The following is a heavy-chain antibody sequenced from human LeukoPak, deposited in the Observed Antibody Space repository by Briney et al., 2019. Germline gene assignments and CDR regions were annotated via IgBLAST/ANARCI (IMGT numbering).Heavy chain of an antibody. D-gene: IGHD3-10*01. CDR1: GYTFSSYG. CDR2: INAYNGNT. V-gene: IGHV1-18*01. Sequence: ASVKVSCKASGYTFSSYGFSWVRQAPGQGLEWMGWINAYNGNTNYAQNLQGRVTMTTDTSTSTAYMELRSLRSDDTAVYYCARVRDYYGMDVWGQGTTVTVSS. CDR3: ARVRDYYGMDV. J-gene: IGHJ6*02.